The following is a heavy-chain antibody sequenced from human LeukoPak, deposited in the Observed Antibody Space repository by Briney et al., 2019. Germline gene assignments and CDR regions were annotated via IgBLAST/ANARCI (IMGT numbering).Heavy chain of an antibody. CDR2: IWYDGSNK. V-gene: IGHV3-33*08. CDR1: GFTFSSYS. CDR3: GTTVTTGRRY. D-gene: IGHD4-17*01. Sequence: GGSLRLSCAASGFTFSSYSMNWVRQAPGKGLEWVAVIWYDGSNKYYADSVKGRFTISRDNSKNTLYLQMNSLRAEDTAVYYCGTTVTTGRRYWGQGTLVTVSS. J-gene: IGHJ4*02.